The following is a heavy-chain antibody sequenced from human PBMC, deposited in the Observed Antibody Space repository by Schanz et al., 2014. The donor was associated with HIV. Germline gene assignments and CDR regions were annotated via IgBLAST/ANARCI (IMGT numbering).Heavy chain of an antibody. D-gene: IGHD1-20*01. J-gene: IGHJ4*02. Sequence: VQLVESGGGLVQTGGSLKLSCAVSGFTFSNYAMHWVRQAPGKGLEWVAVIWYDGSKKYYADSVKGRFTISRDNSKNTLYLQMNSLRAEDTAVYYCAKDQGDVSGTPFDYWGQGTLVTVSS. V-gene: IGHV3-30*02. CDR1: GFTFSNYA. CDR2: IWYDGSKK. CDR3: AKDQGDVSGTPFDY.